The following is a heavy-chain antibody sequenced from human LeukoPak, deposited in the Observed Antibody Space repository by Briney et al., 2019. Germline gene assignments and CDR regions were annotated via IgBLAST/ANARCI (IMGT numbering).Heavy chain of an antibody. V-gene: IGHV4-39*02. CDR3: ARDSLGAGTVGATSGY. CDR2: IYYSGNT. J-gene: IGHJ4*02. D-gene: IGHD1-26*01. Sequence: SETLSLTCAVSGGSISSSSYYWGWIRQPPGKGLEWIGNIYYSGNTYYNPSLKSRVTISVDTSKNQFSLKLSSVTAADTAVYYCARDSLGAGTVGATSGYWGQGTLVTVSS. CDR1: GGSISSSSYY.